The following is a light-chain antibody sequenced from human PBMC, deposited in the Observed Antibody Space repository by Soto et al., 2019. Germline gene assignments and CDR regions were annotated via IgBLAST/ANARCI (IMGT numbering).Light chain of an antibody. CDR1: QSVSSN. CDR3: HQRKSWPRT. V-gene: IGKV3-11*01. CDR2: YTS. Sequence: EIVVTQAPATRSGSLGERATLSFMASQSVSSNLAWYQQKPGQAPRLLIYYTSNRATGIPARFSGSGSGTDFTLTINSLAPEDFATYYCHQRKSWPRTFGQGTKVDIK. J-gene: IGKJ1*01.